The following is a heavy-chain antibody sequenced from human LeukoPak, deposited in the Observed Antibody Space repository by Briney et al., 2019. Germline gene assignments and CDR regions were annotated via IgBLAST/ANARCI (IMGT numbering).Heavy chain of an antibody. CDR1: GFTFSDYY. CDR2: ISSSGSTI. Sequence: GGSLRLSCAASGFTFSDYYMSWIRQAPGQGQEWVSYISSSGSTIYYADSVKGRFTISRDNAKNSLYLQMNSLRAEDTAVYYCARDHYFYYMDAWGKGTTVTVSS. J-gene: IGHJ6*03. CDR3: ARDHYFYYMDA. V-gene: IGHV3-11*04.